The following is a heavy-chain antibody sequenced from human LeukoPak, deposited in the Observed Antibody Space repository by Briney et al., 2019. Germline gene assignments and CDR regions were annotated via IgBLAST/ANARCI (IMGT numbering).Heavy chain of an antibody. J-gene: IGHJ4*02. V-gene: IGHV3-23*01. D-gene: IGHD6-19*01. CDR1: GFTFSTFA. Sequence: GGSLRLSCAASGFTFSTFAMIWVRQPPGKGLEWVSSIFPSGGEIHYADSVRGRFTISRDNSKSTLSLQMNSLRAEDTAVYYCAKNLGSSGWSPRQIFDYWGQGTLVTVSS. CDR2: IFPSGGEI. CDR3: AKNLGSSGWSPRQIFDY.